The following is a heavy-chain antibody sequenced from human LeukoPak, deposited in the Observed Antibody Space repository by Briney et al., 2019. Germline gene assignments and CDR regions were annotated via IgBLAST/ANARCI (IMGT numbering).Heavy chain of an antibody. V-gene: IGHV3-30-3*01. D-gene: IGHD6-6*01. CDR2: ISYDGSNK. Sequence: GGSLRLSCAASGFTFSGYAMHWVRQAPGKGLEWVAVISYDGSNKYYADSVKGRFTISRDNSKNTLYLQMNSLRAEDTAVYYCARVSSALPRYYYTMDVWGQGTTVTVSS. CDR1: GFTFSGYA. J-gene: IGHJ6*02. CDR3: ARVSSALPRYYYTMDV.